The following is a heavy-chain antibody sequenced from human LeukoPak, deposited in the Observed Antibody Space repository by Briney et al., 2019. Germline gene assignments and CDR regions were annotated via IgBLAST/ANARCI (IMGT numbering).Heavy chain of an antibody. D-gene: IGHD5-18*01. Sequence: GGSLRLSCAASGFTFSSYAMHCVRQAPGKGLEWVAVISYDGSNKYYADSVKGRFTLSRDNSKNTLYLQMNSLRAEDTAVYYCAREMGYSYGPHYFDYWGQGTLVTVSS. CDR2: ISYDGSNK. V-gene: IGHV3-30*04. CDR3: AREMGYSYGPHYFDY. CDR1: GFTFSSYA. J-gene: IGHJ4*02.